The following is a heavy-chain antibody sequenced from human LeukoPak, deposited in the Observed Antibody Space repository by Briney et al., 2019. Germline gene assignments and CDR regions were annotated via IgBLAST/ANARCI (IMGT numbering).Heavy chain of an antibody. CDR2: IYHSGNT. CDR3: ARVTSRLGVCDY. Sequence: PSETLSLTCAVSGYSISSGYYWGWIRQPPGKGLEWIGNIYHSGNTYYKPSLKSRVTISVDTSKNQFSLKLSSVTAADTAVYYCARVTSRLGVCDYWGQGTLVTVSS. D-gene: IGHD2-8*01. V-gene: IGHV4-38-2*01. J-gene: IGHJ4*02. CDR1: GYSISSGYY.